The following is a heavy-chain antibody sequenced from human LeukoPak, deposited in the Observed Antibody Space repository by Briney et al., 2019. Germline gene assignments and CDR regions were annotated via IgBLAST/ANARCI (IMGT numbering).Heavy chain of an antibody. CDR1: GFTFSSYA. D-gene: IGHD3-16*01. V-gene: IGHV3-30*07. CDR2: ISYDGSNK. Sequence: GGSLRLSCAASGFTFSSYAMHWVRQAPGKGLEWVAVISYDGSNKYYAASVKGRFTISRDNAKNLLYLQMNSLRAEDTALYYCARDPGWGALDHCGQGTLVIVS. J-gene: IGHJ4*02. CDR3: ARDPGWGALDH.